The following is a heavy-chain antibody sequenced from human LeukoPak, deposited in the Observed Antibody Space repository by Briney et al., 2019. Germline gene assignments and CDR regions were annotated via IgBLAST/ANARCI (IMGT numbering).Heavy chain of an antibody. J-gene: IGHJ5*02. V-gene: IGHV4-38-2*01. Sequence: SETLSLTCDVSGYSISSGYYCGWFRQPPGKGLEWIATIFHSGSTYYNPSLQSRVTMSVDTSKNQCSLKLSSVTATDTAVYYCARLSNAARAASWGQGALVTVSS. CDR1: GYSISSGYY. D-gene: IGHD2-15*01. CDR2: IFHSGST. CDR3: ARLSNAARAAS.